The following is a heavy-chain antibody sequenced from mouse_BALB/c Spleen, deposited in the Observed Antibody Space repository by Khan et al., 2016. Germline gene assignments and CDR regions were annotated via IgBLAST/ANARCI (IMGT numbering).Heavy chain of an antibody. V-gene: IGHV2-9*02. Sequence: QVQLQQSGPGLVAPSQSLSITCTVSGFSLTSYGVHWVRQPPAMGLEWLGVFWAGGITNYNSALMSRLSINKDNSKSQVYVKRDRLQTDDRDMYYCARVEEIWGEGSTLT. CDR2: FWAGGIT. CDR3: ARVEEI. CDR1: GFSLTSYG. J-gene: IGHJ2*01.